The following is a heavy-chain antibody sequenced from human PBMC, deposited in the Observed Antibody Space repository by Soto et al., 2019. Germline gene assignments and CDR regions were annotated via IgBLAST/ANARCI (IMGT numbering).Heavy chain of an antibody. CDR2: ISYDGSNK. CDR1: GFTFSSYG. Sequence: GGSLRLSCAASGFTFSSYGMHWVRQAPGKGLEWVAVISYDGSNKYYADSVKGRFTISRDNAKNSLYLQMNSLRAEDTALYYCAREALDDAFDIWGQGTMVTVSS. CDR3: AREALDDAFDI. V-gene: IGHV3-30*03. J-gene: IGHJ3*02.